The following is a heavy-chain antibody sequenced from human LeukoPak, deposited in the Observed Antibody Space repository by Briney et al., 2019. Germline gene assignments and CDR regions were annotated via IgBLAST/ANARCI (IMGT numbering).Heavy chain of an antibody. Sequence: GGSLRLSCAASGFTFSDYYMSWIRQAPGKGLEWVSYISSSGSTIYYADSVKGRFTISRDNAKNSLYLQMNSLRAEDTAVYCCAKKSGYCSSTSCYDCYYGMDVWGQGTTVTVSS. V-gene: IGHV3-11*01. J-gene: IGHJ6*02. CDR1: GFTFSDYY. D-gene: IGHD2-2*03. CDR2: ISSSGSTI. CDR3: AKKSGYCSSTSCYDCYYGMDV.